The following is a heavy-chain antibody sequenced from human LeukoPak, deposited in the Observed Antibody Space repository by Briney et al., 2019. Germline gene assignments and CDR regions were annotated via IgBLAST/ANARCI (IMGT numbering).Heavy chain of an antibody. CDR2: IKQDGSEK. CDR3: ARGASGSYYVDY. V-gene: IGHV3-7*01. D-gene: IGHD1-26*01. Sequence: GGSLRLSCAASGFTFSSYWMSWDRQAPGKGLEWVANIKQDGSEKYYVDSVKGRFTISRDNSKNTLYPQMNSLRAEDTAVYYCARGASGSYYVDYWGQGILVTVSS. J-gene: IGHJ4*02. CDR1: GFTFSSYW.